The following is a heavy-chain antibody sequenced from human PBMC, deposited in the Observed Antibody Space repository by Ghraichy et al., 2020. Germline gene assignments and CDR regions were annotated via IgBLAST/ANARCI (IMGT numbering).Heavy chain of an antibody. CDR1: GFTFSSYS. Sequence: GGSLRLSCAASGFTFSSYSMNWVRQAPGKGLEWVSYISSSSSTIYYADSVKGRFTISRDNAKNSLYLQMNSLRDEDTAVYYCAREPFSGGAAAGNGPGGQGTLVTVSS. CDR2: ISSSSSTI. V-gene: IGHV3-48*02. D-gene: IGHD6-13*01. CDR3: AREPFSGGAAAGNGP. J-gene: IGHJ1*01.